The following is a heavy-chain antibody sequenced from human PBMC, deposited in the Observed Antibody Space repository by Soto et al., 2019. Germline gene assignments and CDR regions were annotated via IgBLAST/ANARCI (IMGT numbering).Heavy chain of an antibody. Sequence: QVQLQESGPGLVKPSQTLSLTCTVSGGSISTGDYYWSWVRQPPGKGLEWIGYIYYSGSTYYNPCLNSRVTISVDTSKNQFSLTLSSVTAADTAVYYCARALSTVVTATPNWFDPWGQGTLVTVSS. V-gene: IGHV4-30-4*01. CDR3: ARALSTVVTATPNWFDP. D-gene: IGHD2-21*02. CDR2: IYYSGST. CDR1: GGSISTGDYY. J-gene: IGHJ5*02.